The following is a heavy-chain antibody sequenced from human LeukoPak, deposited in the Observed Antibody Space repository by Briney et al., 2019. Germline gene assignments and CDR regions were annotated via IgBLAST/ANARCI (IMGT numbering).Heavy chain of an antibody. CDR1: GYTFTGYY. V-gene: IGHV1-2*04. J-gene: IGHJ6*02. CDR3: ARVIEDFDSGMDV. Sequence: GASVKVSCKASGYTFTGYYMHWVRQAPGQGLEWMGWINPNSGGTKYAQKFQGWVTMTRDTSISTAYVELSRLRSDDTAVYYCARVIEDFDSGMDVWGQGTTVTVSS. D-gene: IGHD3-9*01. CDR2: INPNSGGT.